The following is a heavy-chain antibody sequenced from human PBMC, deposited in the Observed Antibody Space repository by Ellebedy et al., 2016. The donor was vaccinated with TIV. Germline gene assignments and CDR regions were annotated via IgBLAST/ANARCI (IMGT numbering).Heavy chain of an antibody. CDR3: ARSGDWFDP. D-gene: IGHD3-10*01. CDR2: IFFSGST. Sequence: MPSETLSLTCKVSGGPISSHFWSWIRQPPGKGLEWIGHIFFSGSTNYNPSLESRVSISIDTSKNQISLNLAPVTAADTAVYYCARSGDWFDPWGQGTLVTVAS. J-gene: IGHJ5*02. V-gene: IGHV4-59*11. CDR1: GGPISSHF.